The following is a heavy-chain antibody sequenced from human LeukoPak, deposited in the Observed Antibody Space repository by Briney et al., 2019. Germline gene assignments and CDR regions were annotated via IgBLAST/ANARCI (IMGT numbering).Heavy chain of an antibody. CDR3: AKDLFDIVVVPAYFDY. V-gene: IGHV3-30*18. D-gene: IGHD2-2*01. J-gene: IGHJ4*02. Sequence: GGSLRLSCAASGSTFSSYGMHWVRQAPGKGLEWVAVISYDGSNKYYADSVKGRFTISRDNSKNTLYLQMNSLRAEDTAVYYCAKDLFDIVVVPAYFDYWGQGTLVTVSS. CDR2: ISYDGSNK. CDR1: GSTFSSYG.